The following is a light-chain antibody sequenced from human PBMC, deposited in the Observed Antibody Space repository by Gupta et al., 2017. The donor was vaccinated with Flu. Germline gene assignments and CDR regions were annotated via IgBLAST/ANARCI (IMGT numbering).Light chain of an antibody. CDR1: SSDIGSYNN. Sequence: QSALTQPASVSGSPGQSITISCTGTSSDIGSYNNVSWYQQHPGKAPKLMIYEVRNRPSGVSNRFSGSKSGTTASLTISGLQAEDEADFYCSSYTSNSALYVFGTGTKVTVL. CDR2: EVR. CDR3: SSYTSNSALYV. V-gene: IGLV2-14*01. J-gene: IGLJ1*01.